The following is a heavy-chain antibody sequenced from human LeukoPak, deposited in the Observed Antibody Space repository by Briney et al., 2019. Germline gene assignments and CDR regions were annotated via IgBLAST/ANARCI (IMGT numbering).Heavy chain of an antibody. V-gene: IGHV4-61*01. CDR2: IYYSGST. CDR1: GGSISSGSYY. D-gene: IGHD3-22*01. Sequence: SETLSLTCTVSGGSISSGSYYWSWIRQPPGKGLEWIGYIYYSGSTNYNPSLKSRVTISVDTSKNQFSLKLSSVTAADTAVYYCARVPLFDSSGYYLDYWGQGTLDTVSS. J-gene: IGHJ4*02. CDR3: ARVPLFDSSGYYLDY.